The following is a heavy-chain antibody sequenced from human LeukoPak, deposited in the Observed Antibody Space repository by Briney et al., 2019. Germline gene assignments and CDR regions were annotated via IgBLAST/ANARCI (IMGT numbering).Heavy chain of an antibody. CDR1: GYTFTSYG. CDR3: ARDGPPTHYYDSSGYYYNWFDP. D-gene: IGHD3-22*01. CDR2: ISAYNGNT. J-gene: IGHJ5*02. Sequence: GASVKVSCKASGYTFTSYGISWVRQAPGQGLEWMGWISAYNGNTNYAQKLQGRVTMTTDTSTSTAYMELRSLRSDDTAVYYCARDGPPTHYYDSSGYYYNWFDPWGQGTLVTVSS. V-gene: IGHV1-18*01.